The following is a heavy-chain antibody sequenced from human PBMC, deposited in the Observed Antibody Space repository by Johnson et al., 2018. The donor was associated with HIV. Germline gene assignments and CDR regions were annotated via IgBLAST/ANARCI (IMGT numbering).Heavy chain of an antibody. J-gene: IGHJ3*02. Sequence: QVQLVESGGGVVQPGRSLRLSCAASGFTFRSYGMHWVRQAPGTGLEWVAVISYDGSNKYYAGSVKGRFIISRDNAKDSLYLQMNSLRAEDTAVYYWARSIMGAGAFDIWGRGTVVTVSS. V-gene: IGHV3-33*05. CDR2: ISYDGSNK. CDR1: GFTFRSYG. CDR3: ARSIMGAGAFDI.